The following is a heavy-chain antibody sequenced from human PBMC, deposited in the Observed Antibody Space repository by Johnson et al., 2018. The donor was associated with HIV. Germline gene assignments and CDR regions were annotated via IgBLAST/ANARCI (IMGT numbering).Heavy chain of an antibody. V-gene: IGHV3-30-3*01. CDR1: GFTFSSYA. CDR2: ISYDGSNK. Sequence: QVQLVESGGGVVQPGRSLRLSCAASGFTFSSYAMHWVRQAPGKGLEWVAVISYDGSNKYYADSVKGRFTISRDNSKNTLYLQMNSLRAEDTAVYYCARELEFGDLRKNDAFDIWGQGTIVTVSS. D-gene: IGHD4-17*01. CDR3: ARELEFGDLRKNDAFDI. J-gene: IGHJ3*02.